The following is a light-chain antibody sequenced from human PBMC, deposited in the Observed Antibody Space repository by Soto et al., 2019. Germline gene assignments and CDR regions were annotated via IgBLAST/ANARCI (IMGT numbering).Light chain of an antibody. CDR2: VAS. V-gene: IGKV1-9*01. CDR1: QGISSY. CDR3: QQLKSYPLT. Sequence: DIQLTQSPSFLSASVGDRVTITCRASQGISSYLAWYQQKSGKAPKLLIYVASTLQSGVPSRFSGSGSGTEFTLTISNLQPEDFATYYCQQLKSYPLTFGGGTKVEIK. J-gene: IGKJ4*01.